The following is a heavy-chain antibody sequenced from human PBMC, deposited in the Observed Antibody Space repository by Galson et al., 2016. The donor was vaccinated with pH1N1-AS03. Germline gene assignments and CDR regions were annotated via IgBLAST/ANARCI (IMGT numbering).Heavy chain of an antibody. CDR1: GYSFARYW. D-gene: IGHD6-13*01. V-gene: IGHV5-51*01. CDR2: IYPGDSDT. CDR3: ARAAGTDYVDR. J-gene: IGHJ4*02. Sequence: QSGAEVTKPGESLKISCKGSGYSFARYWIGWVRQMPGKGLEWMGVIYPGDSDTRYSPSFQGLVTISVDKTLNTAYLQWGSLEASDTAMYYCARAAGTDYVDRWGQGTLVTVPS.